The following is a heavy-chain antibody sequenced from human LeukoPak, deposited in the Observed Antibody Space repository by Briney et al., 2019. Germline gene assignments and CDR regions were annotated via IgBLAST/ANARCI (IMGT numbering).Heavy chain of an antibody. CDR3: ARGPGNDSSGSPLFFDY. D-gene: IGHD3-22*01. J-gene: IGHJ4*02. Sequence: GGSLRLSCAASGFTVSSNYMSWVRQAPGKGLDWVSIIYSGGSTYYADSVKGRFTISRDNSKNTLYLQMNSLRAEDTAVYYCARGPGNDSSGSPLFFDYWGQGTLVTVSS. V-gene: IGHV3-66*02. CDR2: IYSGGST. CDR1: GFTVSSNY.